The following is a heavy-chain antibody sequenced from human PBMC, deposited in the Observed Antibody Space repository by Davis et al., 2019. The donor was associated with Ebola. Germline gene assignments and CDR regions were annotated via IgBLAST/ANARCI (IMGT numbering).Heavy chain of an antibody. CDR3: ASPHQIRRRRCFDS. CDR1: GGSFNDYY. J-gene: IGHJ4*02. CDR2: INYRGDT. Sequence: PSETLSLTCAVYGGSFNDYYWGWIRQSPGKGLEWVGEINYRGDTAYNPSLKSRVTISIDQSKMQFSLRLVSVTAADTAIYYCASPHQIRRRRCFDSWGQGNLVVVSS. D-gene: IGHD5-24*01. V-gene: IGHV4-34*01.